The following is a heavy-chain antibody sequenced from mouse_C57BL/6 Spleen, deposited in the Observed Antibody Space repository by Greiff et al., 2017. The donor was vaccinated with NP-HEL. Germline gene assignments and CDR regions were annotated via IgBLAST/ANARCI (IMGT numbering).Heavy chain of an antibody. V-gene: IGHV1-53*01. CDR3: AREGVENITTVVALYYYAMDY. J-gene: IGHJ4*01. CDR1: GYTFTSYW. D-gene: IGHD1-1*01. CDR2: IYPSNGRT. Sequence: QVQLQQPGTELVKPGASVKLSCKASGYTFTSYWMHWVKQRPGQGLEWIGNIYPSNGRTNYNEKFKSKATLTVDKSSSTAYMQLSSLTSEDSAVYYCAREGVENITTVVALYYYAMDYWGQGTSVTVSS.